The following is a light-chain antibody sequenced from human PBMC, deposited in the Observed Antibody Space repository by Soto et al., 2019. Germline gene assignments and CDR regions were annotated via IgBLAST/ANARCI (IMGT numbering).Light chain of an antibody. V-gene: IGLV1-47*01. CDR3: AAWDDSLSVV. CDR1: SSNIGSNY. J-gene: IGLJ2*01. Sequence: QPVLTQPPSASGTPGQRVTISCSGSSSNIGSNYVYWYQQLPGTARKLLIYRNNQRPSGVPDRFSGSKSGTSASLAISGLRSEDEADYYCAAWDDSLSVVFGGGTKLTV. CDR2: RNN.